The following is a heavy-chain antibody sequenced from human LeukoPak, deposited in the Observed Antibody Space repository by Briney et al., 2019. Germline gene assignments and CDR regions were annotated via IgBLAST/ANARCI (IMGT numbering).Heavy chain of an antibody. CDR2: FYPGGST. CDR1: AGSISTYY. D-gene: IGHD1-7*01. CDR3: ARGTTRLCPDY. V-gene: IGHV4-59*04. J-gene: IGHJ4*02. Sequence: NPSETLSLTCTVSAGSISTYYWSWIRQPPGKGLEWIGSFYPGGSTYYNPSLKSRVTMSVDTSKNQFSLNLSSVTAADTAVYYCARGTTRLCPDYWGQGTLVIVSS.